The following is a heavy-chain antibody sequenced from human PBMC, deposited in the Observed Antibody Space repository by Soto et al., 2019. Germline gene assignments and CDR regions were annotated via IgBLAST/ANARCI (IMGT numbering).Heavy chain of an antibody. CDR2: THYSGST. CDR1: GGSISTHY. D-gene: IGHD3-10*01. CDR3: ARESAGSGKNNWFDP. J-gene: IGHJ5*02. V-gene: IGHV4-59*11. Sequence: QVQLRESGPGLVKPSETLSLICTVSGGSISTHYWSLIRQPPGKGLEWIGWTHYSGSTYYNPSLKSRATMAVDTSRNQLLLHLTSGTAADTALYYGARESAGSGKNNWFDPGGQGTLVTVSS.